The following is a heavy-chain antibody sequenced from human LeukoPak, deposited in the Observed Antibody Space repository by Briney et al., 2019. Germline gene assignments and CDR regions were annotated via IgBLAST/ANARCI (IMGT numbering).Heavy chain of an antibody. CDR2: IYYSGST. CDR1: GGSISSSSYY. CDR3: AELRYYGSSGPFDY. Sequence: SETLSLTCTVSGGSISSSSYYWGWIRQPPGKGLEWIGSIYYSGSTYYNPSLKSRVTISVDTSKNQFSLKLSSVTAADTAVYYCAELRYYGSSGPFDYWGQGTLVTVSS. D-gene: IGHD3-22*01. V-gene: IGHV4-39*01. J-gene: IGHJ4*02.